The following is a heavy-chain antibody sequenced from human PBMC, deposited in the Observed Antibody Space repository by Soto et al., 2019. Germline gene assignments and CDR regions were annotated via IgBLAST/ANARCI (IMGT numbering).Heavy chain of an antibody. CDR3: ARDKDWAFDY. V-gene: IGHV3-48*03. D-gene: IGHD3-9*01. J-gene: IGHJ4*02. Sequence: EVQLVESGGGLVQPGGSLRISCVASGFTFSSYSIVWVRQAPGKGLEWVSYIFTTGTTIYYADSVKGRFTVSRDNAKNSLFLLLNSLRAEDTAVYYCARDKDWAFDYWGQGTLVTVSS. CDR1: GFTFSSYS. CDR2: IFTTGTTI.